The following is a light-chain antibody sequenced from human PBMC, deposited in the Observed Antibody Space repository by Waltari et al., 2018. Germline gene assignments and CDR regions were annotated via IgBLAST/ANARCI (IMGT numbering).Light chain of an antibody. Sequence: DIVMTQTPLSLPVTPGEPASISCRSSQSLLDSDGYTHLHWYLQKPGQSPQLLTYLGSNRASGVPDRFSGSGSGTDFTLKISRVEAEDVGVYYCMQTLQTPYSFGQGTKVEIK. CDR1: QSLLDSDGYTH. CDR2: LGS. V-gene: IGKV2-28*01. CDR3: MQTLQTPYS. J-gene: IGKJ2*03.